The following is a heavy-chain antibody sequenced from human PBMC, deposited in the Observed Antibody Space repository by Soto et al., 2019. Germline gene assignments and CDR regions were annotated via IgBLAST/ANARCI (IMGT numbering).Heavy chain of an antibody. D-gene: IGHD6-13*01. Sequence: QVQLQQWGAGLLKPSETLSLTCAVYGGSFSGYYWSWTRQPPGKGLEWIGEINHSGSTNYNPSLKSRVTISVDTSKNQFSLKLSSVTAADTAVYYCASDSSSWTAFDYWGQGTLVTVSS. CDR3: ASDSSSWTAFDY. CDR2: INHSGST. V-gene: IGHV4-34*01. CDR1: GGSFSGYY. J-gene: IGHJ4*02.